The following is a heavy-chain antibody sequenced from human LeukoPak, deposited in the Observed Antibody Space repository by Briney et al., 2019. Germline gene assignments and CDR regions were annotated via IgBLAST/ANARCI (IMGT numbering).Heavy chain of an antibody. J-gene: IGHJ4*02. CDR3: ARHDYGDYVHYFDY. Sequence: SETLSLTCTVSGGSISSSSYYWGWIRQPPGKGLEWIGSIYYSGSTYYNPSLQSQVTISVDTSKNPFSLKLSSVNAADTAVYYCARHDYGDYVHYFDYWGQGTLVTVSS. CDR1: GGSISSSSYY. V-gene: IGHV4-39*01. CDR2: IYYSGST. D-gene: IGHD4-17*01.